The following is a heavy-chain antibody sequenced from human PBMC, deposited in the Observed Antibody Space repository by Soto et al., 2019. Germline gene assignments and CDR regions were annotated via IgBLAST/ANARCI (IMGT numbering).Heavy chain of an antibody. J-gene: IGHJ4*02. D-gene: IGHD1-7*01. CDR1: GGTFSSYT. V-gene: IGHV1-69*02. CDR3: ARSTGNSPGDY. CDR2: IIPILGIA. Sequence: QVQLVQSGAEVKKPGSSVKVSCKASGGTFSSYTISWVRQAPGQGLEWMGRIIPILGIANYAQKFQGRVTXTXXKATRTAYMELSSLRSEDTAVYYSARSTGNSPGDYWGQGTLVTVSS.